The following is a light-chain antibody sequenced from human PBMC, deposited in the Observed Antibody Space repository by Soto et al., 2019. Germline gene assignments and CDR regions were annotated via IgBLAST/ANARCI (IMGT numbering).Light chain of an antibody. CDR1: QSLDRH. Sequence: DIQMTQSPSSLSASVGDRVTITCRASQSLDRHLNWYQQKPGKAPQVLIFAASRLQTGVPSRFSGTGTGTDFTLTISSLQPEDFATYYCQQSYTTPWTFGLGTKVEIK. J-gene: IGKJ1*01. CDR2: AAS. CDR3: QQSYTTPWT. V-gene: IGKV1-39*01.